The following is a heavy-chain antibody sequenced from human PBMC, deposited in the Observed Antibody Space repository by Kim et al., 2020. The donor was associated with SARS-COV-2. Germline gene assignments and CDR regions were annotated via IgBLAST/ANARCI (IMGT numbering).Heavy chain of an antibody. Sequence: GGSLRLSCAASGFTFSSYSMNWVRQAPGKGLEWVSSISSSSSYIYYADSVKGRFTISRDNAKNSLYLQMNSLRAEDTAVYYCARDPGNDYWFDPWGQGTLVTVSS. D-gene: IGHD1-1*01. J-gene: IGHJ5*02. CDR3: ARDPGNDYWFDP. CDR2: ISSSSSYI. V-gene: IGHV3-21*01. CDR1: GFTFSSYS.